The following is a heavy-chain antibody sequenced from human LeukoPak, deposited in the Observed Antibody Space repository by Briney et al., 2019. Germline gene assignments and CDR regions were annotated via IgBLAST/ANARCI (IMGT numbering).Heavy chain of an antibody. D-gene: IGHD3-10*01. CDR2: INTNTGNP. CDR3: ARPRRGLCFGEEGVFDY. V-gene: IGHV7-4-1*02. J-gene: IGHJ4*02. CDR1: GYTFTSYA. Sequence: ASVKVSCKASGYTFTSYAMNWVRQAPGQGLEWMGWINTNTGNPTYAQGFTGRFVFSLDTSVSTAYLQISSLKAEDTAVYYCARPRRGLCFGEEGVFDYWGQGTLVTVSS.